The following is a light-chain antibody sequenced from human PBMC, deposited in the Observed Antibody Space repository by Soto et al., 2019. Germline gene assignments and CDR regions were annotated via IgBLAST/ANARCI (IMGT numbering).Light chain of an antibody. Sequence: DIQLTQSPSSLSASVGGRVTITCRASQDISNYLAWYQQRPGKVPKVLIYAASTLQSGVPSRFSGSGSGTDFTLTISSLQPEDVASYYCQKYDSAPRTFGQGTKVDSK. CDR2: AAS. J-gene: IGKJ1*01. CDR3: QKYDSAPRT. CDR1: QDISNY. V-gene: IGKV1-27*01.